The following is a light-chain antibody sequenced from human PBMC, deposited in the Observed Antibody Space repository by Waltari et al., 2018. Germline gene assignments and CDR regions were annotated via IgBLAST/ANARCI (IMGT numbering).Light chain of an antibody. V-gene: IGLV2-8*01. Sequence: QSALTQPPSASGSLGQSVTISCTGTSSDVGNYNYVSWYQQHPGRAPKLIIYDVNRRTSGVPDRFSGSKSGNTASLAVSGLQPEDEADYYCSSYAGSSYVFGTGTTVTVL. CDR3: SSYAGSSYV. CDR2: DVN. CDR1: SSDVGNYNY. J-gene: IGLJ1*01.